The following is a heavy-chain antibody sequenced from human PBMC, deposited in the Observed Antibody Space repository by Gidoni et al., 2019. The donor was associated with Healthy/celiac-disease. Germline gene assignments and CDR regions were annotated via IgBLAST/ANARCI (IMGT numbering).Heavy chain of an antibody. V-gene: IGHV3-30-3*01. J-gene: IGHJ3*02. Sequence: VQLVESGGGVVQPGRSLRLSCAASGFTFSSYAMHWVRQAPGKGLEWVAVISYDGSNKYYADSVKGRFTISRDNSKNTLYLQMNSLRAEDTAVYYCARDGAVAGTAGAFDIWGQGTMVTVSS. CDR1: GFTFSSYA. D-gene: IGHD6-19*01. CDR3: ARDGAVAGTAGAFDI. CDR2: ISYDGSNK.